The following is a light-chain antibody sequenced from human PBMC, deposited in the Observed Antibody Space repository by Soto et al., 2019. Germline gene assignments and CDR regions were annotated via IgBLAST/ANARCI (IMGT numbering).Light chain of an antibody. CDR2: GAS. Sequence: EIVLTQSPDTLSLSPGERATLSCRASQIVNHNDLAWYQQKPGQPPRLLIFGASHRPGGIPDKFSGSGSGTDFTFTINRLEPEDFAVYYCQQYGASPYTFAQGTKLEI. CDR3: QQYGASPYT. CDR1: QIVNHND. J-gene: IGKJ2*01. V-gene: IGKV3-20*01.